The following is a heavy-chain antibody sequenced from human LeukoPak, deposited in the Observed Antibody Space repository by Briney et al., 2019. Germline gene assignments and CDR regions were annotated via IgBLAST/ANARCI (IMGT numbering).Heavy chain of an antibody. J-gene: IGHJ6*03. D-gene: IGHD2-2*01. CDR2: IYTSGST. V-gene: IGHV4-4*07. CDR3: ARDLKAYQLPQSEYYYCYYMDV. Sequence: SETLSLTCTVSGGSISSYYWSWIRQPAGKGLEWIGRIYTSGSTNYNPSLKSRVTMSVDTSKNQFSLKLSSVTAADTAVYYCARDLKAYQLPQSEYYYCYYMDVWGKGTTVTVSS. CDR1: GGSISSYY.